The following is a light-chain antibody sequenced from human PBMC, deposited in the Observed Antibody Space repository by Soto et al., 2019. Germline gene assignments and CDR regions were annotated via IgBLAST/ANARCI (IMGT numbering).Light chain of an antibody. CDR1: SSNIGAGYD. CDR3: QSYYSSLYVV. J-gene: IGLJ2*01. V-gene: IGLV1-40*01. CDR2: GNS. Sequence: QSVLTQPPSVSGAPGQRVTISCTGSSSNIGAGYDVHWYQQLPGTAPKLLIYGNSNRPSGVPDRFSGSKSGTSASLAITGLQAEDEADYYCQSYYSSLYVVFGGGTKLTVL.